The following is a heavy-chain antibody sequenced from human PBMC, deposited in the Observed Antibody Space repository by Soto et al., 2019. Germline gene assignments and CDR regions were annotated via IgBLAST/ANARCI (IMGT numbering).Heavy chain of an antibody. CDR3: AKVAHYGSGSYTYYYYYMDV. V-gene: IGHV3-23*01. CDR1: GFTFSSYA. Sequence: GGSLRLSCAASGFTFSSYAMSWVRQAPGKRLEWVSAISGSGGSTYYADSVKGRFTISRDNSKNTLYLQMNSLRAEVTAVYYCAKVAHYGSGSYTYYYYYMDVWGKGTTVTVSS. J-gene: IGHJ6*03. D-gene: IGHD3-10*01. CDR2: ISGSGGST.